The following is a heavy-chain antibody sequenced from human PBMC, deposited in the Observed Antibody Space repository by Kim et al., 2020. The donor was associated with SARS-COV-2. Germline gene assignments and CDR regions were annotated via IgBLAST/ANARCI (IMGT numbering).Heavy chain of an antibody. Sequence: GGSLRLSCAASGFTFSSYAMHWVRQAPGKGLEWVAVISYDGSNKYYVDSVKGRFTISRDNSKNTLYLQMNSLRAEDTAVYYCARAPLVQGTFDYWGQGTLVTVSS. D-gene: IGHD3-10*01. J-gene: IGHJ4*02. CDR2: ISYDGSNK. CDR3: ARAPLVQGTFDY. V-gene: IGHV3-30*04. CDR1: GFTFSSYA.